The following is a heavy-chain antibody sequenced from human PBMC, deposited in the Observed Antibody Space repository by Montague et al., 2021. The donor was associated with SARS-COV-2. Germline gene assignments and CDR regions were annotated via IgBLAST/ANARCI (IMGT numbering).Heavy chain of an antibody. D-gene: IGHD3-16*02. J-gene: IGHJ5*02. Sequence: SETLSLTCTVSGDSISSSSYYWGWIRQPPGKGLEWIGSIYYSGSTYYNPSLKSRVTISVDTSKNQFSLKLSSVTAADTAVYYCARALIMITFGGVIAHWFDPWGQGTLVTVSS. CDR1: GDSISSSSYY. CDR3: ARALIMITFGGVIAHWFDP. CDR2: IYYSGST. V-gene: IGHV4-39*07.